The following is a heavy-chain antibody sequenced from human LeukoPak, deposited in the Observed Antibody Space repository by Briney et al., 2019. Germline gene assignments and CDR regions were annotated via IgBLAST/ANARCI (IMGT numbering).Heavy chain of an antibody. Sequence: GGSQTLPCAPCGLTLRNYAIGWVRHAPGKGVECVSAISGDSSKTSYAHSEKGRFTISRDYYKNTLYLQMNSLSAEDTAIYYGAKEGPDYGDYRSGVYFDFWGQGTLVTVSS. D-gene: IGHD4-17*01. CDR2: ISGDSSKT. CDR3: AKEGPDYGDYRSGVYFDF. CDR1: GLTLRNYA. V-gene: IGHV3-23*01. J-gene: IGHJ4*02.